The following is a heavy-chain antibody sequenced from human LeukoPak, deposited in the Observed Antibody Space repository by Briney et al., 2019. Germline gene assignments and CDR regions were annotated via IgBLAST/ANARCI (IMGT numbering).Heavy chain of an antibody. CDR3: ARGVDTYYDFWSGYYSPLYYFDY. Sequence: SETLSLTCTVSGGSISSYYWSWIRQPPGKGLEWIGYIYYSGSTNYNPSLKSRVTISVDTSKNQFSLKLGSVTAADTAVYYCARGVDTYYDFWSGYYSPLYYFDYWGQGTLVTVSS. CDR1: GGSISSYY. J-gene: IGHJ4*02. CDR2: IYYSGST. D-gene: IGHD3-3*01. V-gene: IGHV4-59*01.